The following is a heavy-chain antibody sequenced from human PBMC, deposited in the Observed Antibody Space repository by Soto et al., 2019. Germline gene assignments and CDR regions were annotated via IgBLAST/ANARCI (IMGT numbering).Heavy chain of an antibody. J-gene: IGHJ4*02. CDR2: LGGRATSA. CDR3: AKSRYSDSSGDFYDF. Sequence: EVQLLESGGGLVQPGGSLRLSCAASGFTFSNYAMSWVRQAPGKGLEWVSGLGGRATSAYYADSVKGRFAISRDNSYNTLFLQLNSLRAEDTAVYYCAKSRYSDSSGDFYDFWGQGTLVSVAS. V-gene: IGHV3-23*01. D-gene: IGHD3-22*01. CDR1: GFTFSNYA.